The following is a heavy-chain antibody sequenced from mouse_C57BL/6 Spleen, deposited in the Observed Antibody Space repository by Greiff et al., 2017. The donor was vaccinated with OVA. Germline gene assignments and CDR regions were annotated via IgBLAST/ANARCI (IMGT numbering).Heavy chain of an antibody. V-gene: IGHV5-16*01. CDR3: ARVYYYGSRHFDV. D-gene: IGHD1-1*01. CDR1: GFTFSDYY. CDR2: INYDGSST. Sequence: DVMLVESEGGLVQPGSSMKLSCTASGFTFSDYYMAWVRQVPEKGLEWVANINYDGSSTYYLDSLKSRFIISRDNAKNILYLQMSSLKSEDTATYYCARVYYYGSRHFDVWGTGTTVTVSS. J-gene: IGHJ1*03.